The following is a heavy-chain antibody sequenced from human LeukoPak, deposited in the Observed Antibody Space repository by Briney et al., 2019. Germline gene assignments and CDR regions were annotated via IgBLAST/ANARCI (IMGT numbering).Heavy chain of an antibody. J-gene: IGHJ4*02. CDR1: GYTFTGYY. D-gene: IGHD3-22*01. V-gene: IGHV1-2*02. CDR3: ARVNDDSSGYYYDY. CDR2: INPNSGGT. Sequence: GASVKVSCKASGYTFTGYYMHWVRQAPGQGLEWMGWINPNSGGTNYAQKFQGRVTMTRDTSISTAYMELSRLRSDDTAVYYYARVNDDSSGYYYDYWGQGTLVTVSS.